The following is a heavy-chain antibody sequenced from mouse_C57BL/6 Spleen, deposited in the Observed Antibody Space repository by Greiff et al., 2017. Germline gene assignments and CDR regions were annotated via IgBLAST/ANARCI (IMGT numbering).Heavy chain of an antibody. V-gene: IGHV3-6*01. CDR3: ARGRTGFDY. J-gene: IGHJ2*01. CDR2: ISYDGSN. Sequence: DVQLQQSGPGLVKPSQSLSFTCSVPGYYITSGYYWNWIPPFPGNKLEWMGYISYDGSNDYTPSLNNRISITRDTSKNQFFLKLNSLTTEDTATYYCARGRTGFDYWGQGTTLTVSS. D-gene: IGHD4-1*01. CDR1: GYYITSGYY.